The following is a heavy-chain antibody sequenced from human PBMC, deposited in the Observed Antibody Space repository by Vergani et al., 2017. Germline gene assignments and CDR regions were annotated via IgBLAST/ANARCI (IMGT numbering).Heavy chain of an antibody. Sequence: QVPFNESGPVLVKPTETLTLTCTVSGFSLSKARMGVSWIRQPPGKALEWLAHIFSNDEKSYCTSLKSRLTISKDTSKSQVVLTMTNMDPVYTATYYCSRMIVGAERCFDLWGRGTLVTVSS. CDR1: GFSLSKARMG. V-gene: IGHV2-26*01. J-gene: IGHJ2*01. D-gene: IGHD1-26*01. CDR2: IFSNDEK. CDR3: SRMIVGAERCFDL.